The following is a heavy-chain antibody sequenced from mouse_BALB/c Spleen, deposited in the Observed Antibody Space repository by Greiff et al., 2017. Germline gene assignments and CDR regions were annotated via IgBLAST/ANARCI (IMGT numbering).Heavy chain of an antibody. V-gene: IGHV1-39*01. J-gene: IGHJ4*01. CDR3: ARDGKDAMDY. D-gene: IGHD1-1*01. CDR1: GYSFTDYI. CDR2: INPYYGST. Sequence: VQLQQTGPELVKPGASVKISCKASGYSFTDYIMLWVKQSHGKSLEWIGNINPYYGSTSYNLKFKGKATLTADKSSSTAYMQLSSLTSDDSAVYFCARDGKDAMDYWGQGTSVTVSS.